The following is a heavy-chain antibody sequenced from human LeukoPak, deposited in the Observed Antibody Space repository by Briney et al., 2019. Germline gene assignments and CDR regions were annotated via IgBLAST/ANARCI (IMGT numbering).Heavy chain of an antibody. Sequence: SETLSLTCAVYGGSFSGYHWSWIRQPPGKGLEWIGEINHSGSTNYNPSLKSRVTISVDTSKNQFSLKLSSVTAADTAVYYCARSGRGTMVRGVIGPWGQGTLVTVSS. CDR2: INHSGST. D-gene: IGHD3-10*01. CDR1: GGSFSGYH. J-gene: IGHJ5*02. CDR3: ARSGRGTMVRGVIGP. V-gene: IGHV4-34*01.